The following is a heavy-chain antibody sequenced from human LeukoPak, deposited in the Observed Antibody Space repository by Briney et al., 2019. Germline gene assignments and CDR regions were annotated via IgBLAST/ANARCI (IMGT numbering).Heavy chain of an antibody. CDR1: GGSISSYY. D-gene: IGHD3-10*01. J-gene: IGHJ4*02. CDR2: IYYGGAT. CDR3: AESPTMVPFDY. V-gene: IGHV4-59*03. Sequence: PSETLSLTCTVSGGSISSYYWSWIRQPPGKALEWIGYIYYGGATNDNPSLRSRVSMSVDTSKNQFSLKLTSVTAADAAVYYCAESPTMVPFDYWGQGTLVTVSS.